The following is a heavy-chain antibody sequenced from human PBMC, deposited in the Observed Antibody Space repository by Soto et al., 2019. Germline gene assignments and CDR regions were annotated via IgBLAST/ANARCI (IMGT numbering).Heavy chain of an antibody. CDR2: INVANGNT. V-gene: IGHV1-3*01. CDR1: GYAFTSNA. D-gene: IGHD2-2*01. CDR3: ARAYCSSTSCPLDF. J-gene: IGHJ4*02. Sequence: GASVKVSCKASGYAFTSNAMHWVRQAPGQRLEWMGWINVANGNTKYLQKFQGRVTITRDTSASTAYMDLSSLRSEDTAVYYCARAYCSSTSCPLDFWGQGALVTVSS.